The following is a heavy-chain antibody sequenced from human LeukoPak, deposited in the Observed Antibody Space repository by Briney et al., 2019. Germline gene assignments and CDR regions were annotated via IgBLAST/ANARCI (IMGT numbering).Heavy chain of an antibody. CDR2: IKSDESEK. J-gene: IGHJ4*02. V-gene: IGHV3-7*01. Sequence: GGSLRLSCAASGFTFSSFWMTWVRQAPGKGLAWVANIKSDESEKFYVDSVKGRFTISRDNAKNSLYLQMNSLRVEDTAVYYCARGGRVGASDYWGQGTLVTVSS. CDR1: GFTFSSFW. CDR3: ARGGRVGASDY. D-gene: IGHD1-26*01.